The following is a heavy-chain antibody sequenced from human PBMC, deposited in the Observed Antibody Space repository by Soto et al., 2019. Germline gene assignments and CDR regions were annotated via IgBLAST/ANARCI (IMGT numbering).Heavy chain of an antibody. V-gene: IGHV4-34*01. J-gene: IGHJ4*02. CDR2: INHSGST. D-gene: IGHD4-17*01. CDR1: GGSFSGYY. CDR3: ARGPIYGDHDY. Sequence: PSETLSLTCAVYGGSFSGYYWSWIRQPPGKGLEWIGEINHSGSTNYNPSLKSRVTISVDTSKNQFSLKLSSVTAADTAVYYCARGPIYGDHDYWGQGTLVTVSS.